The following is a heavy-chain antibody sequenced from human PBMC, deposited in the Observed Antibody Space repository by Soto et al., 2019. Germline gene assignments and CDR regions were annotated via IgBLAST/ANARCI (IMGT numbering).Heavy chain of an antibody. Sequence: VQLVESGGGLVQPGRSLRLSCAASGFTFDDYAMHWVRQAPGKGLEWVSGISWNSGSIGYADSVKGRFTISRDNVKNSLYLQMNSLRAEDTALYYCAKDMWEKTTTYYYMDVWGRGTTVTVSS. D-gene: IGHD4-4*01. J-gene: IGHJ6*03. CDR1: GFTFDDYA. CDR2: ISWNSGSI. V-gene: IGHV3-9*01. CDR3: AKDMWEKTTTYYYMDV.